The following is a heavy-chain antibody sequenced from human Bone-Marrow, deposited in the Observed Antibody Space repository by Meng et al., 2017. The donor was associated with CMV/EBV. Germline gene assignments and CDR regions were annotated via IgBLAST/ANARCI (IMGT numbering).Heavy chain of an antibody. J-gene: IGHJ4*02. CDR3: ARDWNGGLIDY. Sequence: ASVKVSCKASGYTFTGYYMHWVRQAPGQGLEWMGWINPNSGGTNYAQKFQGRVTMTTDTSTSTAYMELRSLRSDDTAVYYCARDWNGGLIDYWGQGTLVTVSS. CDR2: INPNSGGT. V-gene: IGHV1-2*02. CDR1: GYTFTGYY. D-gene: IGHD1-1*01.